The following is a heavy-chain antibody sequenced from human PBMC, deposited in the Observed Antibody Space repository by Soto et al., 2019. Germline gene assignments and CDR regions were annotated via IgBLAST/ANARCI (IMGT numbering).Heavy chain of an antibody. D-gene: IGHD1-1*01. CDR3: TTDEAGTTYRYYYYYYGMDV. V-gene: IGHV3-15*07. J-gene: IGHJ6*02. Sequence: PGVSLRLSCAASGFTFSNAWMNWVRQAPGKGLEWVGRIKSKTDGGTTDYAAPVKGRFTISRDDSKNTLYLQMNSLKTEDTAVYYCTTDEAGTTYRYYYYYYGMDVWGQGTTVTVSS. CDR2: IKSKTDGGTT. CDR1: GFTFSNAW.